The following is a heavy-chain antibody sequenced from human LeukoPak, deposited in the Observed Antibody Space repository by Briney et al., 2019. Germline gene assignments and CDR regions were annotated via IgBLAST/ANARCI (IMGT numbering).Heavy chain of an antibody. D-gene: IGHD3-10*01. V-gene: IGHV3-15*01. CDR2: VKSKADDGTT. CDR3: ATEGGSGSYYGDDAFDM. CDR1: GFSFTNTR. J-gene: IGHJ3*02. Sequence: GGSLRLSCEASGFSFTNTRMSWVRQAPGKGLEWVGRVKSKADDGTTDYAAPVQGRFTISRDDSKNTLSLQMNSLKTEDTAVYYCATEGGSGSYYGDDAFDMWGQGTMVTVSS.